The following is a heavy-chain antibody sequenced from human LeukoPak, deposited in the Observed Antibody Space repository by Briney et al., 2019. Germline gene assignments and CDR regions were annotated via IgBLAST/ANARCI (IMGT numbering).Heavy chain of an antibody. Sequence: PSETLSLTCTVSGDSISSSSSYWGWIRQPPGKGLEWIGSIYNSGSTYYNPSLKSRVTISVDTSKNQFSLKLSSVTAADTAVYYCVRSSSSIFDYWGQGTLVTVSS. V-gene: IGHV4-39*07. CDR1: GDSISSSSSY. CDR3: VRSSSSIFDY. D-gene: IGHD6-6*01. CDR2: IYNSGST. J-gene: IGHJ4*02.